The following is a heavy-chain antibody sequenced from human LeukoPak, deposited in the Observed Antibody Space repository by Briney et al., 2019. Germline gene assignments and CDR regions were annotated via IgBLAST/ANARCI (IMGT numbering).Heavy chain of an antibody. V-gene: IGHV3-30*03. J-gene: IGHJ4*02. Sequence: GGSLRLSCAASGFTFNSYAMHWVRQAPGKGLEWVALISYDGSDKYYAGSVKGRFTISRDNSKNTLYVQMNSLRAEDTAVYYCGVFSYNYDSSGYYYPSVSDCWGQGTLVTVSS. CDR2: ISYDGSDK. CDR1: GFTFNSYA. D-gene: IGHD3-22*01. CDR3: GVFSYNYDSSGYYYPSVSDC.